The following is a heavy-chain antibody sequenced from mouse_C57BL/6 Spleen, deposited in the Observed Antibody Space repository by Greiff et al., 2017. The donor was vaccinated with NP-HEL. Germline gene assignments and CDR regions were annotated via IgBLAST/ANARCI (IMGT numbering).Heavy chain of an antibody. Sequence: EVKVEESGGGLVQPGGSLSLSCAASGFTFTDYYMSWVRQPPGKALEWLGFIRNKANGYTTEYSASVKGRFTISRDNSQSILYLQMNALRAEDSATYYCARSSTVVAYYYAMDYWGQGTSVTVSS. CDR1: GFTFTDYY. J-gene: IGHJ4*01. CDR3: ARSSTVVAYYYAMDY. D-gene: IGHD1-1*01. V-gene: IGHV7-3*01. CDR2: IRNKANGYTT.